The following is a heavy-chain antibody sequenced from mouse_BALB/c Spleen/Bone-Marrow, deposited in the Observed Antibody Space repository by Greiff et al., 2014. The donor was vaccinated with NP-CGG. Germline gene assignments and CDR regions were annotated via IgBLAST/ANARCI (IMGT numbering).Heavy chain of an antibody. CDR3: ARRDYAMDY. J-gene: IGHJ4*01. CDR2: INPGSGGT. CDR1: GYAFTNYL. V-gene: IGHV1-54*01. Sequence: QVQLKESGAELVRPGTSVKMSCKASGYAFTNYLIEWVKQRPGQGLEWIGVINPGSGGTNYNEKFKGKATLTADKSSSTAYMQLSSLTSDDSAVYFCARRDYAMDYWGQGTSVTVSS.